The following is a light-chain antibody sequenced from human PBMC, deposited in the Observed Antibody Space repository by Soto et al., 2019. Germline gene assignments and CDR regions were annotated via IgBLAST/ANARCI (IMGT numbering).Light chain of an antibody. V-gene: IGKV1-39*01. Sequence: DIQMTQSPSSLSASVGDRVTITCRASQSISSYLNWYQQKPGKAPKLLIYAASSLQSGVPSRFSGSGSGTEFTLTIDSLQPDDFATYYCQHYFGYLWTFGQGTKVDIK. CDR3: QHYFGYLWT. J-gene: IGKJ1*01. CDR1: QSISSY. CDR2: AAS.